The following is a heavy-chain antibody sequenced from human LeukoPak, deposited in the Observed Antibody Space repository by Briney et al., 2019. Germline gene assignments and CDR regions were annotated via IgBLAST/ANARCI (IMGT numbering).Heavy chain of an antibody. CDR1: GYTFTSYG. CDR2: ISAYNGNT. CDR3: ARDAMVRGVIIGLYYYYGMDV. J-gene: IGHJ6*02. V-gene: IGHV1-18*01. Sequence: ASVKVSCKASGYTFTSYGISWVRQAPGQGLEWMGWISAYNGNTNYAQKLQGRVTMTTDTSTSTAYMELRSLRSDDTAVYYCARDAMVRGVIIGLYYYYGMDVWGQGTTVTVSS. D-gene: IGHD3-10*01.